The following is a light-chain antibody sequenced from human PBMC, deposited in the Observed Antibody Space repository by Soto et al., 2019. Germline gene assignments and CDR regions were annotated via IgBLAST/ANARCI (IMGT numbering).Light chain of an antibody. V-gene: IGKV1-39*01. J-gene: IGKJ1*01. CDR3: QQNYSTPSWT. Sequence: DIQMTQSPSSLSASVGDRVTITCRASQSISSYLNWYQQKPGKAPKLLIYAASSLQSGVPSRFSGSRYRTDFNLTNSRLQPEDFETYYCQQNYSTPSWTFGQGTKVEIK. CDR1: QSISSY. CDR2: AAS.